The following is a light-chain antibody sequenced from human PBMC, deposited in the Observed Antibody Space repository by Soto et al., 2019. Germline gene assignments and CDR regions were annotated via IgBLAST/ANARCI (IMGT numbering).Light chain of an antibody. Sequence: DIQMTQSPSSLSAFVGDKVTITCRASQSISSYLNWYQQKLGKAPKLLIYAASSLQSGVPSRFSGSGSGTDFTLTISSLQPEDIATYYCQQSYSTPWTFGQGTKVEIK. CDR2: AAS. CDR3: QQSYSTPWT. J-gene: IGKJ1*01. CDR1: QSISSY. V-gene: IGKV1-39*01.